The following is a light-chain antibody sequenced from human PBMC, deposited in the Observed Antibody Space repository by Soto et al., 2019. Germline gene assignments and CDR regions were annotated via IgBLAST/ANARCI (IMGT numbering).Light chain of an antibody. CDR3: QQYGSSPPST. CDR2: GAS. Sequence: EIVLTQSPGTLSLSPGERATLSCMASHSVSCTYSARYQQNPGQAPRLLIYGASSRATGIPDRFSGSGSGTDFTLTTSRLEPEDFAVYYCQQYGSSPPSTFGQGTKLEIK. J-gene: IGKJ2*01. V-gene: IGKV3-20*01. CDR1: HSVSCTY.